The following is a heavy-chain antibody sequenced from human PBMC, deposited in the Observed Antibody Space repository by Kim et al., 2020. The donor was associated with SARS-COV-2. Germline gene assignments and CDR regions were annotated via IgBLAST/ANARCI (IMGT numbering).Heavy chain of an antibody. D-gene: IGHD3-16*01. V-gene: IGHV3-23*01. CDR3: ARGQAITFGGVWSGLGY. Sequence: GGSLRLSCAASGFIFSSFAVSWVRQAPGKGLEWVSSISGSGSSSYYADSLKGRFTISRDNSRNTVYLQVNSLRAEDTAIYYCARGQAITFGGVWSGLGYWGQGTLVTVSS. CDR1: GFIFSSFA. CDR2: ISGSGSSS. J-gene: IGHJ4*02.